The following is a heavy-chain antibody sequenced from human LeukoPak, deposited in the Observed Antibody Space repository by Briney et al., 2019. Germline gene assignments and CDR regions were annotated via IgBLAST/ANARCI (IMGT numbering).Heavy chain of an antibody. V-gene: IGHV3-30*02. Sequence: GGSLRLSRAASGFTFSHHGMHWVRQAPGKGLEWVAFILSDGSKKYFVDSVKGRFTISRDNSNNAVSLQMNNLRTEDTAMYYCARAVDKGTGYYMDFWGRGTQVTVSS. CDR2: ILSDGSKK. J-gene: IGHJ4*02. CDR1: GFTFSHHG. CDR3: ARAVDKGTGYYMDF. D-gene: IGHD3-22*01.